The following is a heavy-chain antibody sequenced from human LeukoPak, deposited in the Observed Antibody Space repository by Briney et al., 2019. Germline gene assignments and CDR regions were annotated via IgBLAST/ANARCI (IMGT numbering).Heavy chain of an antibody. V-gene: IGHV4-31*03. CDR1: GGSISSGGYY. J-gene: IGHJ5*02. Sequence: PSETLSLTCTVSGGSISSGGYYWSWIRQPPGKGLEWIGYIYYSGSTYYNPSLKSRVTISVDTSKNQFSLKLSSVTAADTAVYYCARDSAYYYDSSGYYDSWFDPWGQGTLVTVSS. CDR2: IYYSGST. CDR3: ARDSAYYYDSSGYYDSWFDP. D-gene: IGHD3-22*01.